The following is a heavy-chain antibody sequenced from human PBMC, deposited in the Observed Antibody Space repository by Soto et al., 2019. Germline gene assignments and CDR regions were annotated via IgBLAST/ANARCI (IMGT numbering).Heavy chain of an antibody. Sequence: EVQLVESGGGLVQPGGSLRLSCAASGFTLSSYWMHWVRQAPGKGLVWISRINIDGSSTSYADSVKGRFTISRDNAKNTLYLQVNSLRAENTDVYYCARSRDGYNFVGDCWGQGTLVTVSS. CDR2: INIDGSST. J-gene: IGHJ4*02. V-gene: IGHV3-74*01. CDR1: GFTLSSYW. D-gene: IGHD5-12*01. CDR3: ARSRDGYNFVGDC.